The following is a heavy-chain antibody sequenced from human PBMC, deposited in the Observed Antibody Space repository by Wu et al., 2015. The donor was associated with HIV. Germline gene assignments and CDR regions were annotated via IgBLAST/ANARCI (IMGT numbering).Heavy chain of an antibody. V-gene: IGHV1-46*01. D-gene: IGHD2-2*01. J-gene: IGHJ3*02. CDR3: ARVLMSVPAAKNAFDI. Sequence: QVQLVQLGREVKKPGASVKVSCKASGYTFTSYYMHWVRQAPGQGLEWMGIINPSGGSTSYAQKFQGRVTMTRDTSTSTVYMELSSLRSEDTAVYYCARVLMSVPAAKNAFDIWGQGTMVTVSS. CDR1: GYTFTSYY. CDR2: INPSGGST.